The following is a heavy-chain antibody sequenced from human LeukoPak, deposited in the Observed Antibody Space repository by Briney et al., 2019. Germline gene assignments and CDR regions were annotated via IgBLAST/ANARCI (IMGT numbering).Heavy chain of an antibody. CDR3: AKDSHYDFWSGLHYYYYYMDV. CDR1: GFTFSIYW. D-gene: IGHD3-3*01. J-gene: IGHJ6*03. Sequence: PGGSLRLSCAASGFTFSIYWMSWVRQAPGKGLEWVAVISYDGSNKYYADSVKGRFTISRDNSKNTLYLQMNSLRAEDTAVYYCAKDSHYDFWSGLHYYYYYMDVWGKGTTVTVSS. CDR2: ISYDGSNK. V-gene: IGHV3-30*18.